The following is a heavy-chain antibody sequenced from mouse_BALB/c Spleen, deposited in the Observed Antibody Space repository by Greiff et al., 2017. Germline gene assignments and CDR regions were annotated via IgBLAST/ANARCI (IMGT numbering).Heavy chain of an antibody. CDR3: TRGYYGYFDY. CDR1: GFTFSNYW. Sequence: EVMLVESGGGLVQPGGSMKLSCVASGFTFSNYWMNWVRQSPEKGLEWVAEIRLKSNNYATHYAESVKGRFTISRDDSKSSVYLQMNNLRAEDTGIYYCTRGYYGYFDYWGQGTTLTVSS. J-gene: IGHJ2*01. CDR2: IRLKSNNYAT. D-gene: IGHD1-1*01. V-gene: IGHV6-6*02.